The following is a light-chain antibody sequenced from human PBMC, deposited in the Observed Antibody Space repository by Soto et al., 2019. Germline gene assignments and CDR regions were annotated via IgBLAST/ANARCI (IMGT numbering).Light chain of an antibody. V-gene: IGKV2-28*01. Sequence: DIMMTQSPLSLPVTPGDAASISCRSSQSLLHTNGNTDFDWYVQKPGHAPQLLIYLGSNRASGAPDRLSGSGSCTNLTLNISRVEAENVGVYPFMQSLEXPGTCGKRTKV. CDR2: LGS. CDR1: QSLLHTNGNTD. J-gene: IGKJ1*01. CDR3: MQSLEXPGT.